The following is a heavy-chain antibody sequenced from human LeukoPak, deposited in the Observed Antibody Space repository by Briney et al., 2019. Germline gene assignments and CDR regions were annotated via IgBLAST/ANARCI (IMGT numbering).Heavy chain of an antibody. V-gene: IGHV3-30*04. D-gene: IGHD5-12*01. J-gene: IGHJ6*02. CDR1: GFTFSSYA. Sequence: GRSLRLSCAASGFTFSSYAMHWVCQAPGKGLEWVAVISYDGSNKYYADSVKGRFTISRDNSKNTLYLQMNSLRAEDTAVYYCARVPPVVAIFGRPLGYYYYGMDVWGQGTTVTVSS. CDR2: ISYDGSNK. CDR3: ARVPPVVAIFGRPLGYYYYGMDV.